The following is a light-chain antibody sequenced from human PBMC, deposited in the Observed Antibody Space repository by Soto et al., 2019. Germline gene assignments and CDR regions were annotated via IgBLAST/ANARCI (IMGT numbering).Light chain of an antibody. Sequence: DIQMTQSPSTLCAFVGDRVTITCRASQRISSWLAWYQQKPGKAPTLLIYAASTLQSGVPSRFSGSGFGTDFTLTISSLQAEDFASYYCQQLRSYPSTFGGGTKVDIK. CDR3: QQLRSYPST. V-gene: IGKV1-5*01. J-gene: IGKJ4*01. CDR1: QRISSW. CDR2: AAS.